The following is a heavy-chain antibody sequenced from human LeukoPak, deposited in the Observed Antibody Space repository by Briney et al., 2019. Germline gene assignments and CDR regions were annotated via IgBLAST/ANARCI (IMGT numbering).Heavy chain of an antibody. CDR1: GYTFTSYG. V-gene: IGHV1-18*01. CDR2: SSTYNSDT. D-gene: IGHD1-1*01. CDR3: ARESNWAYYFDY. J-gene: IGHJ4*02. Sequence: ASVKVSCKASGYTFTSYGISWVRQAPGQGLEWMGWSSTYNSDTKYAQKFLGRVTMTTDTSTQTAYMELRDLRSDDTAVYYCARESNWAYYFDYWGQGTLVTVSS.